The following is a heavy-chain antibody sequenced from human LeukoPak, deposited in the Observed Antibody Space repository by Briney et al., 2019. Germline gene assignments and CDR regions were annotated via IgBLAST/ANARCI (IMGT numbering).Heavy chain of an antibody. D-gene: IGHD3-10*01. V-gene: IGHV3-30*04. CDR1: GFTFSNYA. Sequence: PGRSLRLSCAASGFTFSNYAMHWVRQAPGKGLEWVAVISYDGSDKYYADSVKGRFTISRDNSKNTLYLQMNSLRAEDTAVYYCAKEVRVRGVYYYMDVWGKGTTVTISS. J-gene: IGHJ6*03. CDR3: AKEVRVRGVYYYMDV. CDR2: ISYDGSDK.